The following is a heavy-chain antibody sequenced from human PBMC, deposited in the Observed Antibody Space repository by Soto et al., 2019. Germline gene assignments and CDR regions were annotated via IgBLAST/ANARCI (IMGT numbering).Heavy chain of an antibody. Sequence: GASVKVSCKVSGYTLTELSMHWVRQAPGKGLEWMGGFDPEDGETIYAQKFQGRVTMTEDTSTDTAYMELSSLRSEDTAVYYCATGSYYGDYDSVFRYWYFDLWGSGTLVTVSS. V-gene: IGHV1-24*01. D-gene: IGHD4-17*01. CDR3: ATGSYYGDYDSVFRYWYFDL. J-gene: IGHJ2*01. CDR1: GYTLTELS. CDR2: FDPEDGET.